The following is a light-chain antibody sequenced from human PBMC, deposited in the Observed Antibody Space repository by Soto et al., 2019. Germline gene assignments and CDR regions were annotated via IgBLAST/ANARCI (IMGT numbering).Light chain of an antibody. CDR1: QSVSSSY. J-gene: IGKJ1*01. CDR2: GAS. Sequence: EIVLTQSPGTLSLSPGERATLSCRASQSVSSSYLAWYQQKPGQAPRLLIYGASSRATGIPDRFSGSGSGTDFTLTISILEPEDFAVYYCQQFGSSPRGTFGQGTKVEIK. CDR3: QQFGSSPRGT. V-gene: IGKV3-20*01.